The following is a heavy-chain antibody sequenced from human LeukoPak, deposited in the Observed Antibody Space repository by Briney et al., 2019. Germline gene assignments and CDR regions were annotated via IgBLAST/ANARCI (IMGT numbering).Heavy chain of an antibody. CDR2: IYSGGST. V-gene: IGHV3-66*01. J-gene: IGHJ4*02. D-gene: IGHD5-12*01. Sequence: GGSLRLSCAASGFTFSSYWMSWVRQAPGKGLEWVSVIYSGGSTYYADSVKGRFTISRDNSRNTLYLQMSSLRAEDTAVYYCARKFRGYSGYDWGYFDYWGQGTLVTVSS. CDR1: GFTFSSYW. CDR3: ARKFRGYSGYDWGYFDY.